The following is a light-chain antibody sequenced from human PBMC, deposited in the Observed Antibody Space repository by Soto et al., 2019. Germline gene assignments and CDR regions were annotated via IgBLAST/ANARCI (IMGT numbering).Light chain of an antibody. V-gene: IGKV3-20*01. J-gene: IGKJ1*01. CDR3: QQYGSSPWT. CDR2: GAS. CDR1: QSVSSSY. Sequence: EIVLTQSPDTLSLSPGERATLSCRASQSVSSSYLAWYQQKPGQAPRLLIYGASSRATGIPDRFSGSGSATDFTLTISRLEPEDFAVYYCQQYGSSPWTFGQGTKVEIK.